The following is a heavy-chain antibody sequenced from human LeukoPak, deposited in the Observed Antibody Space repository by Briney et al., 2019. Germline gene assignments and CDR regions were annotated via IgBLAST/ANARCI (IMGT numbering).Heavy chain of an antibody. CDR2: ISAYNGNT. D-gene: IGHD3-22*01. Sequence: ASVKVSCKASGYTFTSYGISWVRQAPGQGLEWMGWISAYNGNTNYAQKLRGRVTMTTDTSTSTAYMELRSLRSDDTAVYYCARDSSGYFRRGFYDYWGQGTLVTVSS. V-gene: IGHV1-18*01. CDR1: GYTFTSYG. J-gene: IGHJ4*02. CDR3: ARDSSGYFRRGFYDY.